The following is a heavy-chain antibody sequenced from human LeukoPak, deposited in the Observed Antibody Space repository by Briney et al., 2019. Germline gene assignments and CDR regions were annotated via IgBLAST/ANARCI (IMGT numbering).Heavy chain of an antibody. D-gene: IGHD6-19*01. V-gene: IGHV4-34*01. CDR3: ARRVAVTARYYFDF. J-gene: IGHJ4*02. CDR1: GGSFSGYY. Sequence: PSETLSLTCAVYGGSFSGYYWRWIRQPPGKGLEWIGEINHSGSTNYNPSLKSRVTISVDTSKNQFSLKLSSVTAADTAVYFCARRVAVTARYYFDFWGQGTLVTVSS. CDR2: INHSGST.